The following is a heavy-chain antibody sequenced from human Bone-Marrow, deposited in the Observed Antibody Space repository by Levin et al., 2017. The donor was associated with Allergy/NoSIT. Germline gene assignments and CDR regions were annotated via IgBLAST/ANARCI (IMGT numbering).Heavy chain of an antibody. Sequence: GESLKISCAASGFTFSSYGMHWVRQAPGKGLEWVTVISYDGSNKYYADSVKGRFTISRDNSKNTLYLQMNSLRPEDTAVYYCANLALAGNPYFDYWGQGTLVIVSS. D-gene: IGHD6-19*01. J-gene: IGHJ4*02. CDR3: ANLALAGNPYFDY. CDR1: GFTFSSYG. V-gene: IGHV3-30*18. CDR2: ISYDGSNK.